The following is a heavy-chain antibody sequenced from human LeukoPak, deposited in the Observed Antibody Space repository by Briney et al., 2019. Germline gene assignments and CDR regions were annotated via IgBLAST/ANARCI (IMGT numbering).Heavy chain of an antibody. J-gene: IGHJ4*02. CDR3: ARERVGSSWYFDY. V-gene: IGHV3-7*03. D-gene: IGHD6-13*01. Sequence: PGGPLRLFCAASGFTFSSYCMTWVRHAPVKGLEWVANIKQYGSEKYYGDSVKGRFTISRDNAKNSLYLQMNSLRAEDTAVYYCARERVGSSWYFDYWGQGTLVTVSS. CDR2: IKQYGSEK. CDR1: GFTFSSYC.